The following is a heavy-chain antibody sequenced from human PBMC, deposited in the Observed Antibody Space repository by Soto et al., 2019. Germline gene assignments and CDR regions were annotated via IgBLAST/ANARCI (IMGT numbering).Heavy chain of an antibody. CDR2: IMPVFATP. D-gene: IGHD3-3*02. Sequence: QVQLMQSGAEVKKPGSSVKVSCKASGGTFSTSAISWVRQAPGEGLEWVGGIMPVFATPDYAQKFQGRVTSSXDXPTTTAYLELTSLTTDDTAVYYCARDKARQQLGGNYYYILDVWGQGTAITVSS. J-gene: IGHJ6*02. V-gene: IGHV1-69*05. CDR3: ARDKARQQLGGNYYYILDV. CDR1: GGTFSTSA.